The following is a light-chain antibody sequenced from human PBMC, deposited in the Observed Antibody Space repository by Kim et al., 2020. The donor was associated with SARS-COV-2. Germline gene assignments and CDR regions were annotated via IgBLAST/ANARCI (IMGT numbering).Light chain of an antibody. Sequence: ASVGDRVTITCRASQDISSALAWYQHKPGESPKLLISDAYTLESGVPSRFSGRGSGTDFTLTINNLQPEDFATYYCQHFYTAPPFTFGQGTKLEI. J-gene: IGKJ2*01. CDR1: QDISSA. CDR2: DAY. CDR3: QHFYTAPPFT. V-gene: IGKV1-13*02.